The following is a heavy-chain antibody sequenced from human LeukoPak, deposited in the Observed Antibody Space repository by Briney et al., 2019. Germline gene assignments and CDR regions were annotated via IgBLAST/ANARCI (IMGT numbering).Heavy chain of an antibody. CDR2: ISVYNGNT. V-gene: IGHV1-18*01. D-gene: IGHD3-22*01. J-gene: IGHJ4*02. CDR3: ARVQPHRIYYDDSDYPTRNDY. Sequence: ASVKVSCKASGYIFTSYGISWVRQAPRQGLEWMGWISVYNGNTNYVQKFQDRVTMTTGTSTSTAYMELRSLRSDDTAVYYCARVQPHRIYYDDSDYPTRNDYWGQGTLVTVSS. CDR1: GYIFTSYG.